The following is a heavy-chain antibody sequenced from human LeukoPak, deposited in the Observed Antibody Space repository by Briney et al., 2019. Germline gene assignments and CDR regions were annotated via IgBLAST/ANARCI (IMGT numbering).Heavy chain of an antibody. CDR3: ARGPPSRSSPGPYYYYYMDV. D-gene: IGHD6-6*01. Sequence: GGSLRLSCAASGFTFSSYSMNWVRQAPGKGLEWLSYIRGSGSTIYYTDSVKGRFTISRDNSKNTLYLQMNSLRAEDTAVYYCARGPPSRSSPGPYYYYYMDVWGKGTTVTVSS. CDR2: IRGSGSTI. J-gene: IGHJ6*03. CDR1: GFTFSSYS. V-gene: IGHV3-48*01.